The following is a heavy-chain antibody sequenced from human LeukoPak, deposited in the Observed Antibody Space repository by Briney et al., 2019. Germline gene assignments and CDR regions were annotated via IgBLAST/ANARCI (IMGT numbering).Heavy chain of an antibody. Sequence: PSETLSPTCTVSGGSISSGSYYWSWIRQPAGKGLEWIGRIYTSGSTNYNPSLKSRVTISVDTSKNQFSLKLSSVTAADTAVYYCARDRVVSGTMVRGVIHTFDYWGQGTLVTVSS. D-gene: IGHD3-10*01. CDR2: IYTSGST. CDR3: ARDRVVSGTMVRGVIHTFDY. CDR1: GGSISSGSYY. J-gene: IGHJ4*02. V-gene: IGHV4-61*02.